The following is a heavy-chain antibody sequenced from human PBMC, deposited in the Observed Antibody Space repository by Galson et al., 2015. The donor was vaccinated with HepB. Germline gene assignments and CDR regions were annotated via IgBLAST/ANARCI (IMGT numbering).Heavy chain of an antibody. CDR3: ATVSWRLGAFDI. Sequence: SVKVSCKVSGYTVTELSMHWVRQAPGKGLEWMGGFDPEDGETIYTQKFQGRVTMTEDTSTDTAYMELRSLRSEDTAVYYCATVSWRLGAFDIWGQGTMVTVSS. CDR1: GYTVTELS. CDR2: FDPEDGET. J-gene: IGHJ3*02. V-gene: IGHV1-24*01. D-gene: IGHD6-19*01.